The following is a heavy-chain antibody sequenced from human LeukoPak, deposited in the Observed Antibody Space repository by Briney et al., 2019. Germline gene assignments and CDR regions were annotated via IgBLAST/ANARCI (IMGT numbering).Heavy chain of an antibody. Sequence: SVKVSCKASGGTFSSYAISWVRQAPGQGLEWMGRIIPIFGIANYAQKFQGRVTFTADKSTSTAYMELSSLRSEDTAVYYCAREVVPAAIEFGFDYWGQGTLVTVSS. CDR1: GGTFSSYA. V-gene: IGHV1-69*04. J-gene: IGHJ4*02. CDR3: AREVVPAAIEFGFDY. D-gene: IGHD2-2*02. CDR2: IIPIFGIA.